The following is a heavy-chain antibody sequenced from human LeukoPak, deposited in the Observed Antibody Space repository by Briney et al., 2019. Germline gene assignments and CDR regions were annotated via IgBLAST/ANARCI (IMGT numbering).Heavy chain of an antibody. D-gene: IGHD3-22*01. CDR1: GVSISSSNW. CDR2: IYHSGST. J-gene: IGHJ4*02. Sequence: SGTLSLTCAVSGVSISSSNWWSWVRQPPGKGLEWIGEIYHSGSTNYNPSLKSRVTISVDKSKNQFSLKLSSVTAADTAVYYCARKTRVKYYYDSSGYYYVFDYWGQGTLVTVSS. CDR3: ARKTRVKYYYDSSGYYYVFDY. V-gene: IGHV4-4*02.